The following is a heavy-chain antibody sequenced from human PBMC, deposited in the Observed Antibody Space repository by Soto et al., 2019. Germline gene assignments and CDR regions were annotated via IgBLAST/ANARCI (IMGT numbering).Heavy chain of an antibody. CDR1: GDSISSSNYY. CDR3: ARSNSGYYKWFDP. V-gene: IGHV4-39*02. J-gene: IGHJ5*02. CDR2: IYYSGTT. D-gene: IGHD3-22*01. Sequence: HLQLQESGPGLVKPSETLSLTCTVSGDSISSSNYYWGWIRQPPGKGLEWIANIYYSGTTYCNPSLKSRVPISFDTSKNHFSLKLSSVTAADTAIYYCARSNSGYYKWFDPWGQGTLVTVSS.